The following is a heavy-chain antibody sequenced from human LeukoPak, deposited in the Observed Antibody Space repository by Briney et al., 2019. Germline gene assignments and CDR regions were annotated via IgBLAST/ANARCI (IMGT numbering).Heavy chain of an antibody. CDR2: FDPEDGET. J-gene: IGHJ4*02. V-gene: IGHV1-24*01. CDR3: ATVYLGSGGWPFLDY. Sequence: GASVKVSCKVSGYTLTELCMHWVRQAPGTGLEWMGGFDPEDGETIYAQKFQGRVTMTEDTSTDTAYMELSSLRSEDTAVYYCATVYLGSGGWPFLDYWGQGTLVTVSS. CDR1: GYTLTELC. D-gene: IGHD6-19*01.